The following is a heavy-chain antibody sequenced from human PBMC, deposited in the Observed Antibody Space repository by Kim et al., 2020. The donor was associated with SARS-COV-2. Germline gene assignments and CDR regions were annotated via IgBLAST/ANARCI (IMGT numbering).Heavy chain of an antibody. CDR2: IKQDGSEK. V-gene: IGHV3-7*01. J-gene: IGHJ3*01. D-gene: IGHD1-26*01. Sequence: GGSLRLSCAASGFTFSSYWMSWVRQAPGKGLEWVANIKQDGSEKYYVDSVKGRFTISRDNAKNSLYLQMNSLRAEDTAVYYCARVWELGVNDAFDLWGQGTMVTVSS. CDR1: GFTFSSYW. CDR3: ARVWELGVNDAFDL.